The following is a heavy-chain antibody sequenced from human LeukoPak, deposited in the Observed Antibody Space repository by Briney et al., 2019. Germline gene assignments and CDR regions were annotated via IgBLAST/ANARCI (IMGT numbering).Heavy chain of an antibody. CDR3: ARLGCSSTSCYRTSFDY. V-gene: IGHV5-51*01. D-gene: IGHD2-2*01. J-gene: IGHJ4*02. Sequence: GESLKISCKGSGYSFTSYWIGWVRQMPGKGLEWMGIIYPGDSDTRYSPSFQGQVTISADKSISTAYLQWSSLKASDTAMYYCARLGCSSTSCYRTSFDYWGQGTLVTVSS. CDR2: IYPGDSDT. CDR1: GYSFTSYW.